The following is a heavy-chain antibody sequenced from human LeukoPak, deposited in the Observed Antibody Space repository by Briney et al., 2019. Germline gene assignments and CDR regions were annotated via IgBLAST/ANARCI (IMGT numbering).Heavy chain of an antibody. J-gene: IGHJ4*02. CDR2: IYYSGST. CDR3: ARQRLDYYFDY. D-gene: IGHD6-25*01. V-gene: IGHV4-31*03. CDR1: GGSISSGGYY. Sequence: SETLSLTCTVSGGSISSGGYYWSWIRQHPGKGLEWIGYIYYSGSTYYNPSLKSRVTISVDTSKNQFSLKLSSVTAADTAVYYCARQRLDYYFDYWGQGTLVTVSS.